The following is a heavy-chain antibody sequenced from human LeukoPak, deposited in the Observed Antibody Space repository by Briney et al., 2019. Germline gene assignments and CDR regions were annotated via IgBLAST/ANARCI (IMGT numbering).Heavy chain of an antibody. Sequence: GGSLRLSCAASGFSSSSYDMHWVRQATGKGLEWVSGIGVAGNTYYPGSVKGRFTISRENAKNSLYLQMNRLRGGDTAGYYSARRGAGTGGDFYFDYWGQGTLVTVSS. CDR3: ARRGAGTGGDFYFDY. CDR1: GFSSSSYD. CDR2: IGVAGNT. D-gene: IGHD1-1*01. V-gene: IGHV3-13*04. J-gene: IGHJ4*02.